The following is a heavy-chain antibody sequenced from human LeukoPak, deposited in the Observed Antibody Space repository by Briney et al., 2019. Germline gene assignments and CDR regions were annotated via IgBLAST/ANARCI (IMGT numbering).Heavy chain of an antibody. J-gene: IGHJ4*02. CDR3: ASEIRYCSGGTCYSDYFDN. V-gene: IGHV3-7*01. CDR1: GLSFATYW. D-gene: IGHD2-15*01. CDR2: INRDGSEK. Sequence: GGSLRLSCVDSGLSFATYWMSWVRQAPGKRLEWVANINRDGSEKYYVDSVKGRFTISRDNAKNSLCLQMNSLRAEDTAVYYCASEIRYCSGGTCYSDYFDNWGQGTLVTVSS.